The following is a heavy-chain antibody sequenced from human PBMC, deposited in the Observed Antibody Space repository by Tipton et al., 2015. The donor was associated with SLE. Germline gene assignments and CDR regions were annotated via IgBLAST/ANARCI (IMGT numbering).Heavy chain of an antibody. CDR2: IYYSGST. D-gene: IGHD2-2*02. CDR3: AGGREYQLLYCAFDI. V-gene: IGHV4-39*07. CDR1: GGSISSSSYY. J-gene: IGHJ3*02. Sequence: TLSLTCTVSGGSISSSSYYWGWIRQPPGKGLEWIGSIYYSGSTYYSPSLKSRVTISVDTSKNQFSLKLSSVTAADTAVYYCAGGREYQLLYCAFDIWGQGTMVTVSS.